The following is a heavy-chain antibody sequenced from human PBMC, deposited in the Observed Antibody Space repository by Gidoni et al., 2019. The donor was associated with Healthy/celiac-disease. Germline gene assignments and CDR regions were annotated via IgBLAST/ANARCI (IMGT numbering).Heavy chain of an antibody. V-gene: IGHV4-59*01. J-gene: IGHJ5*02. CDR2: IYYSGST. CDR3: ARDGGGNRVAAAGPFDP. Sequence: QVQLQESGPGLVKPSETLSLTCTVSGGSISSYYWSWIRQPPGKGLEWIGYIYYSGSTNYNPSLKSRVTISVDTSKNQFSLKLSSVTAADTAVYYCARDGGGNRVAAAGPFDPWGQGTLVTVSS. D-gene: IGHD6-13*01. CDR1: GGSISSYY.